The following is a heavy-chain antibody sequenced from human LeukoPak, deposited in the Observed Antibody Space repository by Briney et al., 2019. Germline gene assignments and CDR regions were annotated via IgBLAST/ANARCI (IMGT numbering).Heavy chain of an antibody. V-gene: IGHV1-69*06. CDR3: AKDLVRSRDGYNYLFDY. D-gene: IGHD5-24*01. J-gene: IGHJ4*02. CDR2: IIPIFGTA. Sequence: ASVKVSCKASGGTFSSYAISWVRQAPGQGLEWMGGIIPIFGTANYAQKFQGRVTITADKSTSTAYMELSSLRAEDTAVYFSAKDLVRSRDGYNYLFDYWGQGTLVTVSS. CDR1: GGTFSSYA.